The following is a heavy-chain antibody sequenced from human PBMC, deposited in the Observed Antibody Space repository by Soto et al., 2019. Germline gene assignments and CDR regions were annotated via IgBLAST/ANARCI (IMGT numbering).Heavy chain of an antibody. CDR3: TRGYCSVGSCAFDI. CDR1: GFTFDDYA. Sequence: EEQLVESGGALVQPGRSLRLSCAASGFTFDDYAMHWVRQAPGKGLEWVSFITWNGGSVGYADSLKGGFTISRDNAKNSLYLQLSSLRTEDTAFYYCTRGYCSVGSCAFDIWGQGTMVTVSS. D-gene: IGHD2-15*01. J-gene: IGHJ3*02. V-gene: IGHV3-9*01. CDR2: ITWNGGSV.